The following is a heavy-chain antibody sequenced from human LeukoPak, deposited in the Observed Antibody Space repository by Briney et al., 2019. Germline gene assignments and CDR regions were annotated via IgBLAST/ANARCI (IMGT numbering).Heavy chain of an antibody. CDR3: ARDRSRDHYYYYYGMAG. V-gene: IGHV3-66*01. CDR1: GFTVSNNY. CDR2: IYSGGST. D-gene: IGHD2-15*01. Sequence: PGGSLRLSCAASGFTVSNNYVSWVRQAPGKGLEWVAVIYSGGSTYYADSVKGRFTISRDNSKNTLYLQMNSLRAEDTAVYYCARDRSRDHYYYYYGMAGAGEATTATVSS. J-gene: IGHJ6*04.